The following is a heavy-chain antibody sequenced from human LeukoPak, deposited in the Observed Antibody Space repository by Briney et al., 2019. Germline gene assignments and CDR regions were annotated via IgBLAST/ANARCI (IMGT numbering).Heavy chain of an antibody. CDR2: ISWNSGSI. CDR3: AKDDSYGGNSNFDY. Sequence: PGGSLRLSCAASGFTFDDYAMHWVRQAPGEPMEWVSGISWNSGSIEYADSVKGRFTISRDNAKNSLYLQMNSLRAEDTALYYCAKDDSYGGNSNFDYWGQGTLVTVSS. V-gene: IGHV3-9*01. J-gene: IGHJ4*02. CDR1: GFTFDDYA. D-gene: IGHD4-23*01.